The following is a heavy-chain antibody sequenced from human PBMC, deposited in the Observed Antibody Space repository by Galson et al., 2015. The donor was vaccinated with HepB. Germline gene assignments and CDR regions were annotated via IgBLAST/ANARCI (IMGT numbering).Heavy chain of an antibody. D-gene: IGHD4-17*01. CDR1: GGSISSSNYY. CDR2: IYYRGST. V-gene: IGHV4-39*01. J-gene: IGHJ5*02. CDR3: ARQGVTTSKVDP. Sequence: ETLSLTCTVSGGSISSSNYYWGWIRQPPGKGLEWIGIIYYRGSTYYNPSLKSRVTISVDASKNQFSLKLSSVTAADTAMYYCARQGVTTSKVDPWGQGTLVTVSS.